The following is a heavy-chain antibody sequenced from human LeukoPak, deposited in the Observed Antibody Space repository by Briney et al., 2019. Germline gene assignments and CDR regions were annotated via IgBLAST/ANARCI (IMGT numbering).Heavy chain of an antibody. CDR1: GFTFSSYW. CDR2: INSDGSST. J-gene: IGHJ4*02. D-gene: IGHD2-21*02. CDR3: ARDTYCGGDCYRLFDY. Sequence: GGSLRLSCAASGFTFSSYWMHWVRQAPGKGLVWVSRINSDGSSTSYADSVKGRFTISRDNAKSTLYLQVNSLRAEDTAVYYCARDTYCGGDCYRLFDYWGQGTLVTVSS. V-gene: IGHV3-74*01.